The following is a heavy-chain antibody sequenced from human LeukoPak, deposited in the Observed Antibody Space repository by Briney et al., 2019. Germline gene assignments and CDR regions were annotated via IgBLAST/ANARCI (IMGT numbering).Heavy chain of an antibody. CDR1: GYSINRDYH. D-gene: IGHD5-12*01. CDR2: IYYSGST. Sequence: SETLSLTCIVSGYSINRDYHWAWIRQPPGKGLEWIGSIYYSGSTNYNSSLKSRVTISGDTSKNQISLKMSSVTAADTAVYYCARAGGYLLYFDSWGQGTLATVSS. J-gene: IGHJ4*02. V-gene: IGHV4-38-2*02. CDR3: ARAGGYLLYFDS.